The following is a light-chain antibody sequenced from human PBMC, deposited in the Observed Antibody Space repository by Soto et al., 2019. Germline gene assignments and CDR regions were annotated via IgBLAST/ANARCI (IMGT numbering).Light chain of an antibody. CDR2: WAS. CDR1: QSVLSSSNNKNY. J-gene: IGKJ4*01. CDR3: QQYHTDPLT. Sequence: DIVMTQSPDSLAVSLGERATINCKSSQSVLSSSNNKNYLAWFQQKPGQPPRMLISWASTRESGVPDRFSGSGSGTDFTLTISSLQAEDVAVYSCQQYHTDPLTFGGGTKVEIK. V-gene: IGKV4-1*01.